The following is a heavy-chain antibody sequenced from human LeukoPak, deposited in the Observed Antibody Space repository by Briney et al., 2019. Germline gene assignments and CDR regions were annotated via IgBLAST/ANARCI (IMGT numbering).Heavy chain of an antibody. D-gene: IGHD3-10*01. CDR3: ARDRRGEYYFDY. J-gene: IGHJ4*02. CDR2: ISGSGDST. V-gene: IGHV3-23*01. CDR1: GFTFSTYA. Sequence: GGSLRLSCAASGFTFSTYAMNWVRQAPGKGLEWVSGISGSGDSTYSAGSVKGQFTISRDNSKNMLYLQMNSLRADDTAVYYCARDRRGEYYFDYWGQGTLVTVSS.